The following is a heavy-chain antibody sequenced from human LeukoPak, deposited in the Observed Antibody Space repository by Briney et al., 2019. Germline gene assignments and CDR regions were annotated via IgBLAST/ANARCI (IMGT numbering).Heavy chain of an antibody. CDR2: IYYGEST. V-gene: IGHV4-39*01. D-gene: IGHD6-13*01. CDR1: GGSLSSSSYY. CDR3: ASLYSSWDFDY. Sequence: PSETLSPTCTLSGGSLSSSSYYWGWLRQPPGKGLEWIGSIYYGESTYYNPSLKSRDTISVETSKNQCSLKLNSATAADTAVYYCASLYSSWDFDYWGQGTLVTVSS. J-gene: IGHJ4*02.